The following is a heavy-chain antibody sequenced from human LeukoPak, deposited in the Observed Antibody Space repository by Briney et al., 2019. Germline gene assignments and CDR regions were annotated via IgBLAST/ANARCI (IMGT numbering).Heavy chain of an antibody. Sequence: ASVKVSCKASGYTFTGYYMHWVRQAPGQGLEWMGWINPNSGGTNYAQKLQGRVTMTTDTSTSTAYMELRSLRSDDTAVYYCARDSILRYGMDVWGQGTTVTVSS. V-gene: IGHV1-2*02. CDR2: INPNSGGT. CDR1: GYTFTGYY. D-gene: IGHD3-3*01. J-gene: IGHJ6*02. CDR3: ARDSILRYGMDV.